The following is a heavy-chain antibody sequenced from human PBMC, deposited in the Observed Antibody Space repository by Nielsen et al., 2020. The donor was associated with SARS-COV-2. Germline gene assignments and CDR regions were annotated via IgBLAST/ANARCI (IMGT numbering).Heavy chain of an antibody. CDR2: IGTTGDKT. CDR1: GFSFSSYA. J-gene: IGHJ3*02. Sequence: GESLKISCAASGFSFSSYAMTWVRQAPGKGLEWVSSIGTTGDKTFYADSVKGRFTISRDNSKNTLYLQMNSLRAEDTAVYYCAKSIYDSSGYYSLYDAFDIWGQGTMVTVSS. CDR3: AKSIYDSSGYYSLYDAFDI. D-gene: IGHD3-22*01. V-gene: IGHV3-23*01.